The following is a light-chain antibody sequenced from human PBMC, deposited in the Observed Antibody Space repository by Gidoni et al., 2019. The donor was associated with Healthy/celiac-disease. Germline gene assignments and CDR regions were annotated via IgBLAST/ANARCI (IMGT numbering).Light chain of an antibody. CDR1: QSVFYSSNTKNY. CDR3: QQYYSTPPT. Sequence: DIVITQSPYSLAVSLGERATINCKASQSVFYSSNTKNYLAWYQKKPGQPPKLLIYWVSNRESGVPDRFSGRGSGTDLTLTISSLQAEDVAVYYCQQYYSTPPTFGQGTKVEIK. V-gene: IGKV4-1*01. CDR2: WVS. J-gene: IGKJ1*01.